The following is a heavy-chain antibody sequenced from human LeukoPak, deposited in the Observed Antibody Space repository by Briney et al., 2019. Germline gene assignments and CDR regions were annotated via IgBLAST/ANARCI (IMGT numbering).Heavy chain of an antibody. CDR2: IYYSGTT. CDR1: GGSFSSSDYY. J-gene: IGHJ3*02. CDR3: ARGGIGQRYYYESSGYSTTGTRDAFDI. D-gene: IGHD3-22*01. Sequence: SETLSLTCTVSGGSFSSSDYYWGWIRQPPGKGLEWIGSIYYSGTTYYNPSLKSRVTISVDTSKKQFSLKLSSVTAADTAVYYCARGGIGQRYYYESSGYSTTGTRDAFDIWGQGTMVTVSS. V-gene: IGHV4-39*07.